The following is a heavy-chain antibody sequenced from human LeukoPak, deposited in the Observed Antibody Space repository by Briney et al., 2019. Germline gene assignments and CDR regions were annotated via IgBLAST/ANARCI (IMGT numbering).Heavy chain of an antibody. CDR3: ASRLLYGSGSRIGY. V-gene: IGHV3-48*03. CDR1: GFTFSSYE. J-gene: IGHJ4*02. CDR2: ISSSGSTI. D-gene: IGHD3-10*01. Sequence: GGSLRLSCAASGFTFSSYEMNWVRQAPGKGLEWVSYISSSGSTIYYADSVKGRFTISRDNAKNSVFLQMNSLRAEDTAVYYCASRLLYGSGSRIGYWGQGTLVTVSS.